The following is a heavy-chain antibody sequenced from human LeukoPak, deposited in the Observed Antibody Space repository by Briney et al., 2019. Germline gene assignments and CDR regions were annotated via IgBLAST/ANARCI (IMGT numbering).Heavy chain of an antibody. D-gene: IGHD2-2*01. CDR2: ISYDGSNK. V-gene: IGHV3-30-3*01. CDR3: AGPNLYCSSTSCPHWFDP. Sequence: PGGSLRLSCAASGFAFSSYAMHWVRQAPGKGLEWVAVISYDGSNKYYADSVKGRFTISRDNSKNTLYLQMNSLRAEDTAVYYCAGPNLYCSSTSCPHWFDPWGQGTLATVSS. J-gene: IGHJ5*02. CDR1: GFAFSSYA.